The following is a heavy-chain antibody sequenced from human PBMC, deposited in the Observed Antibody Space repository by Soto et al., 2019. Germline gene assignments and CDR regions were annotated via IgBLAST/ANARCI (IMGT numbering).Heavy chain of an antibody. CDR2: MSGSGDST. V-gene: IGHV3-23*01. CDR1: RFTLSIYA. Sequence: EVQLLESGGRLVQPGGSLRLSCAASRFTLSIYAMSWVRQAPGKGLEWVSGMSGSGDSTYYADSVKGRFTISRDNSKNTLFLQMNSLRADDTAVYYCAKVVGLDLQRDFNFDYWGQGTLVTVSS. CDR3: AKVVGLDLQRDFNFDY. D-gene: IGHD1-7*01. J-gene: IGHJ4*02.